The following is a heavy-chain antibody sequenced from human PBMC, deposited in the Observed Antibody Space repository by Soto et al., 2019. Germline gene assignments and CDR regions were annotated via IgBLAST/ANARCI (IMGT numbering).Heavy chain of an antibody. CDR3: ARDRYTFCSGYISKHDFDL. V-gene: IGHV3-48*02. J-gene: IGHJ3*01. CDR2: ISSTTTTI. D-gene: IGHD3-3*01. CDR1: VFTFVTYS. Sequence: PWESXRLACVASVFTFVTYSVGWVRHAPGKGRGWVSYISSTTTTIYYADSVKGQFTISRDPGGNSLYLQMNSLRDEDTAVYYCARDRYTFCSGYISKHDFDLWGQGTMVTVSS.